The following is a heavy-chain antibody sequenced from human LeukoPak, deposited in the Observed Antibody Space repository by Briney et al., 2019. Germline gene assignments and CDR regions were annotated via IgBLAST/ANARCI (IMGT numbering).Heavy chain of an antibody. V-gene: IGHV3-23*01. J-gene: IGHJ3*01. Sequence: GGSLRLSCAASGFTFSSFGMSWVRQAPGKGLEWVSGITSSGSTYYADSVKGRFTISRDNSKNTLYLQMNSLRAEDTAVYYCAKDWPMGGSAFDSWGQETMVTVSS. D-gene: IGHD3-10*01. CDR1: GFTFSSFG. CDR3: AKDWPMGGSAFDS. CDR2: ITSSGST.